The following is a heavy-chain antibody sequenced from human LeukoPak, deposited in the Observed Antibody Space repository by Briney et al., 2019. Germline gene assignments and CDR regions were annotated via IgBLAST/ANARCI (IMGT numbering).Heavy chain of an antibody. D-gene: IGHD3-22*01. V-gene: IGHV4-31*02. CDR3: ARDRYYYDSSGYYPRTDAFDI. CDR2: IXYSGTT. Sequence: IXYSGTTYYNPSLKSRVTISVDTSKNQFSLKLSSVTAADTAAYYCARDRYYYDSSGYYPRTDAFDIWGQGTMVTVSS. J-gene: IGHJ3*02.